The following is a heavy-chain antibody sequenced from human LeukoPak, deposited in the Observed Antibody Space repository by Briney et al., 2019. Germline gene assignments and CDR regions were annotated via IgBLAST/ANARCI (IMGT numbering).Heavy chain of an antibody. CDR2: IYPGDSDT. CDR3: ARLIGSNCSGGSCYQYYFDY. D-gene: IGHD2-15*01. J-gene: IGHJ4*02. CDR1: GYSFTSYW. V-gene: IGHV5-51*01. Sequence: GESLKISCKGSGYSFTSYWIGWVRQMPGKGLEWMGIIYPGDSDTRYSPSFQGQVTISADKSISTAYLQWSSLKASDTAMDYCARLIGSNCSGGSCYQYYFDYWGQGTLVTVSS.